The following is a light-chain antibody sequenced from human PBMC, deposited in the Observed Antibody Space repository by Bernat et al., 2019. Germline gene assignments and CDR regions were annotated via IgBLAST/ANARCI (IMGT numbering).Light chain of an antibody. J-gene: IGLJ1*01. CDR1: SSDVGGYNY. CDR3: SSATSSSTLV. Sequence: SALTQPASVSGSPGQSITISCTGTSSDVGGYNYVSWYQQHPGKAPKLMIYDVSYRPSGVSNRFSASKSGNTASLTISGLQAEDEAEYYCSSATSSSTLVFGTGTKVSVL. CDR2: DVS. V-gene: IGLV2-14*03.